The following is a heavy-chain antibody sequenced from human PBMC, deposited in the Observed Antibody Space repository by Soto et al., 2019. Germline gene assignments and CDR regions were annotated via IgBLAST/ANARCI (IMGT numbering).Heavy chain of an antibody. Sequence: QVQLVESGGGVVQPGRSLRLSCAASGFTFSSYGMHWVRQAPGKGMEWVAVISYDGSNKYYADSVKGRFTISRDSSKNTLYLQMNSLRDEDTAVYYCATLIAAAEYYFDYWGQGTLVTVSS. CDR2: ISYDGSNK. J-gene: IGHJ4*02. CDR3: ATLIAAAEYYFDY. V-gene: IGHV3-30*03. D-gene: IGHD6-13*01. CDR1: GFTFSSYG.